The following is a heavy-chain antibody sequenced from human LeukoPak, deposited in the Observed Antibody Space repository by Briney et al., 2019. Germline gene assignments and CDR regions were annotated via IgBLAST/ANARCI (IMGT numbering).Heavy chain of an antibody. CDR3: ARIKKGDYMDV. CDR2: IYYSGST. J-gene: IGHJ6*03. CDR1: GGSISSSSYY. Sequence: PSETLSLTCAVSGGSISSSSYYWGWIRQPPGKGLEWIGSIYYSGSTYYNPSLKSRVTISVDTSKNQSSLKLNSVIAADTAVYYCARIKKGDYMDVWGKGTTVTVSS. V-gene: IGHV4-39*07. D-gene: IGHD3-16*01.